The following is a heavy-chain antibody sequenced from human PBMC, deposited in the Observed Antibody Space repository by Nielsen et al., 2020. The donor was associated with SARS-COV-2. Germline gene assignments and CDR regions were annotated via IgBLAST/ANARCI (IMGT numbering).Heavy chain of an antibody. J-gene: IGHJ5*02. CDR2: ISYDGSNK. V-gene: IGHV3-30*04. D-gene: IGHD4-11*01. CDR3: ARSHISHYSKTGNWFDP. Sequence: WIRQPPGKGLEWVAVISYDGSNKYYADSVKGRFTISRDNSKNTLYLQMNSLRAEDTAVYYCARSHISHYSKTGNWFDPWGQGTLVTVSS.